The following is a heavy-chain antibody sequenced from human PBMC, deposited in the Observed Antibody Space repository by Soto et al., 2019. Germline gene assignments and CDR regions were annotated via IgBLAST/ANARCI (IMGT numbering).Heavy chain of an antibody. Sequence: SVKVSCKASGYSFTNNDVSWVRQAPGQGLEWMGGIIPIFGTANYAQKLQGRVTITADESTSTAYMEVSSLRSEHTAVYYCARGLQQLVPLFYDYWGQGTRVTVSS. V-gene: IGHV1-69*13. CDR1: GYSFTNND. J-gene: IGHJ4*02. D-gene: IGHD6-13*01. CDR2: IIPIFGTA. CDR3: ARGLQQLVPLFYDY.